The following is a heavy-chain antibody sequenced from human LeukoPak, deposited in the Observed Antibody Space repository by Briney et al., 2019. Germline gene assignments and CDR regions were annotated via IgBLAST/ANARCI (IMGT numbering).Heavy chain of an antibody. V-gene: IGHV1-46*01. Sequence: RASVKVSCKASGYTFTSYYMHWVRQAPGQGLEWMGIINPSGGSTSYAQKFQGRVTMTRDTSTSTVYMELSSLRSEDTAVYYCARDPQTYYYDSSDYYFDYWGQGTLVAVSS. CDR1: GYTFTSYY. J-gene: IGHJ4*02. CDR2: INPSGGST. CDR3: ARDPQTYYYDSSDYYFDY. D-gene: IGHD3-22*01.